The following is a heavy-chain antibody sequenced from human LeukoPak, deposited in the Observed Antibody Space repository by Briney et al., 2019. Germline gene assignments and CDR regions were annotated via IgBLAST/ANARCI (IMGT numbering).Heavy chain of an antibody. CDR3: ATRSGIAAAGTGFDY. CDR2: IYYSGST. J-gene: IGHJ4*02. V-gene: IGHV4-59*01. CDR1: GGSISSYY. Sequence: SETLSLTCTVSGGSISSYYWSWIRQPPGKGLEWIGYIYYSGSTNYNPSLKSRVTISVDTSKNQFSLKLSSVTAADTAVYYCATRSGIAAAGTGFDYWGQGTLVTVSS. D-gene: IGHD6-13*01.